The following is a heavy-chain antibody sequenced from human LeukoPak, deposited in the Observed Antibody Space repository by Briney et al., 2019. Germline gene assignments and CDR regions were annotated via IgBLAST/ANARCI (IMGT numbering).Heavy chain of an antibody. V-gene: IGHV1-2*02. CDR1: GYTFTGYY. CDR2: INPNSGGT. J-gene: IGHJ4*02. Sequence: ASVKVSCKAPGYTFTGYYMHWVRQAPGQGLEWMGWINPNSGGTNYAQKFQGRVTMTRDTSISTAYMELSNLRSDDTAIYYCARDNWNDLSFDYWGQGTLVTVSS. D-gene: IGHD1-20*01. CDR3: ARDNWNDLSFDY.